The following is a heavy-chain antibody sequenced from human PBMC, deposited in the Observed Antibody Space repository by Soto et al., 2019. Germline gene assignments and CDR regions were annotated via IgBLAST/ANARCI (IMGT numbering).Heavy chain of an antibody. CDR1: GYTFIAFF. D-gene: IGHD4-17*01. V-gene: IGHV1-2*02. CDR2: MSPTNGCT. J-gene: IGHJ5*02. Sequence: QVQLVQSGAEVKKPGASVRVSCKTSGYTFIAFFIHWVRQAPGQGLEWMGWMSPTNGCTDVAQKFRGRISLTRDTSISTAYMDLSGLRSDDTAVYFCARSYGDYRNWFDPWGQGTLVTVSS. CDR3: ARSYGDYRNWFDP.